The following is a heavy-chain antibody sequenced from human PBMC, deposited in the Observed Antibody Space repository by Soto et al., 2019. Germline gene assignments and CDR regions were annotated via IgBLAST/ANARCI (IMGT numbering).Heavy chain of an antibody. CDR2: IYTNGDT. J-gene: IGHJ4*02. CDR3: ARDYYGSGSRFDY. Sequence: TLSLTCTVSGGSITSYYWSWIRQPAGKGLEWIGRIYTNGDTNYNPSLKSRVTMSVDTSKNQFSLNLSSVTAADTAVYYCARDYYGSGSRFDYWGQGTQVTVSS. CDR1: GGSITSYY. D-gene: IGHD3-10*01. V-gene: IGHV4-4*07.